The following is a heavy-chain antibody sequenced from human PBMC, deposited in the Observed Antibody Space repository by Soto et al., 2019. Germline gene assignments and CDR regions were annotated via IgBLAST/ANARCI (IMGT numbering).Heavy chain of an antibody. Sequence: PGGSLRLSCAASGFTFSSYAMSWVRQAPGKGLEWVSAISGSGGSTYYADSVKGRFTISRDNSKNTLYLQMNSLRAEDTAVYYCAKQGARVDYYYMDVWGKGTTVTVSS. J-gene: IGHJ6*03. CDR3: AKQGARVDYYYMDV. D-gene: IGHD1-26*01. CDR2: ISGSGGST. CDR1: GFTFSSYA. V-gene: IGHV3-23*01.